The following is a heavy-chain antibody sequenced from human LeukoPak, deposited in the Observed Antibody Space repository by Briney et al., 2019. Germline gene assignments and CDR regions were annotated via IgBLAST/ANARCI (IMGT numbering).Heavy chain of an antibody. CDR2: ISSSGSTI. CDR3: ARDSPTPLWFGELSYFDY. J-gene: IGHJ4*02. V-gene: IGHV3-48*03. D-gene: IGHD3-10*01. Sequence: GGSLRLSCAASGFTFSSYEMNWVRQAPGKGLEWVSYISSSGSTIYYADSVKGRFTISRDNAKNSLYLQMNSLRAEDTAVYYCARDSPTPLWFGELSYFDYWGQGTLVTVSS. CDR1: GFTFSSYE.